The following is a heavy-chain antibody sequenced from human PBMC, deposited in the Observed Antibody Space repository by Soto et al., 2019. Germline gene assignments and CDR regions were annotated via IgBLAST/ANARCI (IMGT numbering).Heavy chain of an antibody. V-gene: IGHV4-34*01. CDR1: GGSFSGYY. D-gene: IGHD5-12*01. CDR2: INHSGST. Sequence: SETLSLTCAVYGGSFSGYYWSWIRQPPGKGLEWIGEINHSGSTNYNPSLKSRVTISVDTSKNQFSLKLSSVTAADTAVYYCARTLWIPFDYWGQGTLVTVSS. CDR3: ARTLWIPFDY. J-gene: IGHJ4*02.